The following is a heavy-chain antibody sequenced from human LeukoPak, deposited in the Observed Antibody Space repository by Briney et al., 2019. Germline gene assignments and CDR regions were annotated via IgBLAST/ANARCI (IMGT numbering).Heavy chain of an antibody. CDR3: AKDRGVRGFYDAFDI. CDR1: GFTFSSYA. Sequence: GGSLRLSCAASGFTFSSYAMSWVRQAPGKGLEWVSAISGSGGSTYYADSVKGRFTTSRDNSKNTLYLQMNSLRAEDTAVYYCAKDRGVRGFYDAFDIWGQGTMVTVSS. CDR2: ISGSGGST. D-gene: IGHD3-10*01. V-gene: IGHV3-23*01. J-gene: IGHJ3*02.